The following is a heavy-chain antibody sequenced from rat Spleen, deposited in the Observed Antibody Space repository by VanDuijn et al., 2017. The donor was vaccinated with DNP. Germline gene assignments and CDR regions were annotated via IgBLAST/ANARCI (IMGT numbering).Heavy chain of an antibody. CDR2: ITPDGSTT. Sequence: EVQLVESGGGLVQPGRSLKLSCAASGFTFSDYNMAWVRQAPGEGLEWVSSITPDGSTTHYSDSVRGRFTISRDNAKNSLFLQLNSLKSDDTATYYCTREQHFHFDYWGQGVMVTVSS. CDR1: GFTFSDYN. CDR3: TREQHFHFDY. V-gene: IGHV5-7*01. J-gene: IGHJ2*01.